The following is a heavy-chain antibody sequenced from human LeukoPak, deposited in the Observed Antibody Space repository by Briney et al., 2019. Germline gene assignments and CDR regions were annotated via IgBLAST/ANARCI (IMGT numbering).Heavy chain of an antibody. CDR1: GFTFSSYA. J-gene: IGHJ4*02. D-gene: IGHD3-9*01. V-gene: IGHV3-23*01. CDR2: ISGSGGST. CDR3: AKDFAVTGYDILTGYYEGEGYFDY. Sequence: GGSLRLSCAASGFTFSSYAMSWVRQAPGKGLEWVSAISGSGGSTYYAASVKGRFTISRDNSKNTLYLQMNSLRAEDTAVYYCAKDFAVTGYDILTGYYEGEGYFDYWGQGTLVTVSS.